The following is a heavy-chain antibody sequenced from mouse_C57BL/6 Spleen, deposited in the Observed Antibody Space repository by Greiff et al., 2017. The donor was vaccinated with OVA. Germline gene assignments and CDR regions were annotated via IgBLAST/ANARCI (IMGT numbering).Heavy chain of an antibody. CDR1: GFSLTSYG. V-gene: IGHV2-2*01. CDR3: ARNEGNWDFDY. Sequence: VKVVESGPGLVQPSQTLSISCTASGFSLTSYGVHWVRQSPGKGLEWLGVICSGGSTAYYAAFISSLSISTDNSTSHVFFKMNSLQADDTAIYYCARNEGNWDFDYWGQGTTLTVSS. J-gene: IGHJ2*01. CDR2: ICSGGST. D-gene: IGHD4-1*01.